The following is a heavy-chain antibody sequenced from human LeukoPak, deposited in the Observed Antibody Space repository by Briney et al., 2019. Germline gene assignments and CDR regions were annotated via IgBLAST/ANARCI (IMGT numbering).Heavy chain of an antibody. J-gene: IGHJ3*02. CDR1: GFTFSTHW. CDR3: ARDIVEDDAFDI. CDR2: INSDGSNT. D-gene: IGHD3-22*01. V-gene: IGHV3-74*01. Sequence: GGSLRLSCAASGFTFSTHWMHWVRQAPGKGLVWVSRINSDGSNTNYADSVKGRFTISSDNAKNTLYLQMNSLRAEDTAVYYCARDIVEDDAFDIWGQGTMVTVSS.